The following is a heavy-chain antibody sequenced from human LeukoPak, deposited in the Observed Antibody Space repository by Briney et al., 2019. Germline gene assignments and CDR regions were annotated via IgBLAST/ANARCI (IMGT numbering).Heavy chain of an antibody. V-gene: IGHV1-18*04. CDR1: GYTFTVYY. Sequence: AAVKVSFKASGYTFTVYYMHWVRQAPGQGMEWMGWISAYNGNTNYAQKLQGRVTMTTDTSTSTAYMELRSLRSDDTAVYYCARDSGYSYGRTFDYWGQGTLVTVSS. CDR2: ISAYNGNT. J-gene: IGHJ4*02. D-gene: IGHD5-18*01. CDR3: ARDSGYSYGRTFDY.